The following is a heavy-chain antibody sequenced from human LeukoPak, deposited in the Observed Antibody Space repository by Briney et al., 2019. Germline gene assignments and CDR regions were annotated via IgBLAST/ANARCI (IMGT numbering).Heavy chain of an antibody. Sequence: ASVKVSCKASGYSFTGHYMHWVRQAPGQGLEWMGVNPRGTSTIYAQKFQGRVTITADKSTSTAYMELSSLRSEDTAVYYCARDRQFATYYYDTSGYYSPYDYWGQGTLVIVSS. D-gene: IGHD3-22*01. V-gene: IGHV1-46*01. CDR1: GYSFTGHY. CDR3: ARDRQFATYYYDTSGYYSPYDY. J-gene: IGHJ4*02. CDR2: NPRGTST.